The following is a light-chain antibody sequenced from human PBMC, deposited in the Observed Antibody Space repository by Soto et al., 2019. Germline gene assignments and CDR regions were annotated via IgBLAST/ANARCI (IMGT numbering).Light chain of an antibody. CDR1: SSNIGADFD. Sequence: QAVVTQPPSVSGAPGQRVTISCTGSSSNIGADFDVHWYQQIPGTAPKLLIFGNTNRPSGVPDRFSVSKSGTSASLAITGLQAEDEADYFCQSYDSSLGGRVFGGGTKVTVL. CDR3: QSYDSSLGGRV. CDR2: GNT. J-gene: IGLJ3*02. V-gene: IGLV1-40*01.